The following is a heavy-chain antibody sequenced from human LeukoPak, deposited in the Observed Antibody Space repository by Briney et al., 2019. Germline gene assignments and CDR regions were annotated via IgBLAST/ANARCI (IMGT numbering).Heavy chain of an antibody. CDR1: GFIFSSKS. CDR2: ISYGSGTI. J-gene: IGHJ4*02. CDR3: ARDFSPGQRFYFDY. V-gene: IGHV3-48*02. Sequence: GSLRLSCAASGFIFSSKSMNWVRQAPGKGLEWVSYISYGSGTIYYADSVKGRFTISRDNAKNSLYLQMNSLRDEDTAVYYCARDFSPGQRFYFDYWGQGTLVTVSS. D-gene: IGHD6-25*01.